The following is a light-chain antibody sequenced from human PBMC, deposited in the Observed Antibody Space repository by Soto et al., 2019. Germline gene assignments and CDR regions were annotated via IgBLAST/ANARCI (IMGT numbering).Light chain of an antibody. CDR2: AAS. Sequence: DIHMTQSPSSLSASVGDSVTITCRASQTISFYLNWYQQKPGQAPQLLIYAASSLQTGAPSRFSGSGYGTDFNLTISSLQPGDCATYYCQQSYNTPLTFGQGTKLEV. J-gene: IGKJ2*01. CDR1: QTISFY. V-gene: IGKV1-39*01. CDR3: QQSYNTPLT.